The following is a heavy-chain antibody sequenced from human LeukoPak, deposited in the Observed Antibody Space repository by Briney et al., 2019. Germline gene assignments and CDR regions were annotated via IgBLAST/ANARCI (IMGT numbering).Heavy chain of an antibody. CDR2: XXSNGGST. CDR3: ARGRGYYDSSGYHFDY. J-gene: IGHJ4*02. D-gene: IGHD3-22*01. V-gene: IGHV3-64*01. CDR1: GFTXXXXX. Sequence: GFTXXXXXXHXVXXXXGXXXXYXSAXXSNGGSTYYANSVKGRFTISRDNSKNTMYLQMGSLRAEDMAVYYCARGRGYYDSSGYHFDYWGQGTLVTVSS.